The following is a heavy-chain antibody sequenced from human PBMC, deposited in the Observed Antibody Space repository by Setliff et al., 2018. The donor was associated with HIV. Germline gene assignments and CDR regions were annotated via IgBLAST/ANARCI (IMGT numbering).Heavy chain of an antibody. V-gene: IGHV1-3*01. CDR2: INVVNVNT. CDR3: ARGRGLYSSGYFIDY. Sequence: GASVKVSCKASAYTFTDYAVHWVRQAPGQRLEWMGWINVVNVNTKYSQKFQGRVTITRDTSATTAYMELRSLRSEDTAVYYCARGRGLYSSGYFIDYWGQGTLVTVSS. D-gene: IGHD6-19*01. CDR1: AYTFTDYA. J-gene: IGHJ4*02.